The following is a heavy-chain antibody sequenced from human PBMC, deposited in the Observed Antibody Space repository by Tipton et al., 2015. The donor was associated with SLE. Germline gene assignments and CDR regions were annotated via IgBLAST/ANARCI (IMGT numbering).Heavy chain of an antibody. CDR2: IKQDGSDK. Sequence: SLRLSCEASGFIFSSYWMSWVRQAPGKGLEWVANIKQDGSDKDYVDSVKGRFTISRDNAKNSLSLQMNSLRVEDTALFYCVRVTSLVHGLHNYMDVWAKGPRSPSP. CDR1: GFIFSSYW. J-gene: IGHJ6*03. CDR3: VRVTSLVHGLHNYMDV. V-gene: IGHV3-7*04. D-gene: IGHD5-18*01.